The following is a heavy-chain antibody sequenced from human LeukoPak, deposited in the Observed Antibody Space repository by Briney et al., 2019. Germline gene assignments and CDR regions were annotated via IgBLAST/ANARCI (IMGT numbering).Heavy chain of an antibody. CDR3: AREAFRSGEYYFDD. V-gene: IGHV3-74*01. J-gene: IGHJ4*02. CDR2: TNSDESST. D-gene: IGHD3-10*01. CDR1: GFTFTNYW. Sequence: PGGSLRLSCVASGFTFTNYWMHWVRQAPGKGLVWVSRTNSDESSTAYADSVKGRFTISRDNAKNTLYLQMNSLRAEDTAVYYCAREAFRSGEYYFDDWGQGTLVTVSS.